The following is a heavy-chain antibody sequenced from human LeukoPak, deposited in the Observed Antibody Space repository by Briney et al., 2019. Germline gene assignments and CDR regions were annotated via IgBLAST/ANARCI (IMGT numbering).Heavy chain of an antibody. D-gene: IGHD4-17*01. CDR3: AKDEGGDYVGLDY. V-gene: IGHV3-30*18. Sequence: TGGSLRLSCAASGFTFSNYEMNWVRQAPGKGLEWLAVISDDGTKKSYADSVKGRFTISRDNSKNTLYLQMNSLRPEDTAVYYCAKDEGGDYVGLDYWGQGTLVTVSS. J-gene: IGHJ4*02. CDR1: GFTFSNYE. CDR2: ISDDGTKK.